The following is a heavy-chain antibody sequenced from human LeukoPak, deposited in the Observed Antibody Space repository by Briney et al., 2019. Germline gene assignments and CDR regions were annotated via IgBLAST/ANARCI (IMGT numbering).Heavy chain of an antibody. Sequence: GGSLRLSCAASGFTFSRYIMNWVRQAPGKGLEWVSSISSSGNIIYYADSVRGRFTISRDNAKNSLYLQMNSLRAEDTAVYYCARDEPIVGATGGALDIWGQGTMVTVSS. V-gene: IGHV3-21*01. D-gene: IGHD1-26*01. CDR1: GFTFSRYI. CDR3: ARDEPIVGATGGALDI. CDR2: ISSSGNII. J-gene: IGHJ3*02.